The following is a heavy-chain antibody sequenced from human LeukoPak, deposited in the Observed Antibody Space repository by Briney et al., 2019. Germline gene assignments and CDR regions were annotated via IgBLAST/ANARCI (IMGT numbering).Heavy chain of an antibody. CDR2: IIPIFGTA. J-gene: IGHJ4*02. Sequence: ASVKVSCKASGGTFSSYAISWVRQAPGQGLEWMGGIIPIFGTANYAQKFQGRVTITADESTSTAYMELSSLRSEDTAVYYCASHYDILTGYSHFDYWGQGTLVTVSS. D-gene: IGHD3-9*01. V-gene: IGHV1-69*13. CDR1: GGTFSSYA. CDR3: ASHYDILTGYSHFDY.